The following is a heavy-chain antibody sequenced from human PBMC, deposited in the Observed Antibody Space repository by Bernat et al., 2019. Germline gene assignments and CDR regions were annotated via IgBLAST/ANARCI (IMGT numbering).Heavy chain of an antibody. Sequence: QVQLVQSGSELKKPGASVKVSCKASGYTFTSYAMNWVRQAPGQGLEWMGWINTNTGNPTYAQGFTGRFVVSLDTSGSTAYLQISSLKAEDTAVYYCARDNKMGPFSGYASLIGPWGQGTLVTVSS. CDR1: GYTFTSYA. CDR3: ARDNKMGPFSGYASLIGP. V-gene: IGHV7-4-1*02. D-gene: IGHD5-12*01. CDR2: INTNTGNP. J-gene: IGHJ4*02.